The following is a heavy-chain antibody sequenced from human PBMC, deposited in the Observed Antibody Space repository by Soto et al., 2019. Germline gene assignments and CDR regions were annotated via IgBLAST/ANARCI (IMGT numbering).Heavy chain of an antibody. J-gene: IGHJ5*02. Sequence: EVQLLESGGGSVQPGGSLRLSCAASGFSFSTYAMSWVRQAPGKGLEWVASISGNGGSTYYAGSVEGRLTISRDNSENTLFLQMNSLRVEDTAVYYCAQRGDTTSWYWFDPWGQGTLVTVSS. V-gene: IGHV3-23*01. CDR3: AQRGDTTSWYWFDP. CDR1: GFSFSTYA. D-gene: IGHD2-2*01. CDR2: ISGNGGST.